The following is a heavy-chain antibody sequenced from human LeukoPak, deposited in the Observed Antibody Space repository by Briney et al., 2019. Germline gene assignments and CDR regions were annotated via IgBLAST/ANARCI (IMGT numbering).Heavy chain of an antibody. CDR2: IKSKSERGTT. CDR1: GFTFSNGW. J-gene: IGHJ4*02. Sequence: GGSLRLSCAASGFTFSNGWMSWVRQAPGKGLEWVGRIKSKSERGTTDYAAPVKGRFTISRDGSTNTVYLHMNSLKTEDTAVYFCTSNLYCSTSSCYTLDNWGQGALVAVSP. V-gene: IGHV3-15*01. CDR3: TSNLYCSTSSCYTLDN. D-gene: IGHD2-2*02.